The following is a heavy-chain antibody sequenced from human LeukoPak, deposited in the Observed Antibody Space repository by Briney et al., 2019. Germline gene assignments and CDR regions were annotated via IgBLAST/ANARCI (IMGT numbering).Heavy chain of an antibody. V-gene: IGHV3-11*01. D-gene: IGHD2-21*01. Sequence: GGSLRLSCAASGFTVSSNYMSWVRQAPGKGLEWVSYISSSGSTIYYADSVKGRFTISRDNAKNSLYLQMNSLRAEDTAVYYCARQYAVWWVDYWGQGTLVTVSS. CDR3: ARQYAVWWVDY. CDR1: GFTVSSNY. J-gene: IGHJ4*02. CDR2: ISSSGSTI.